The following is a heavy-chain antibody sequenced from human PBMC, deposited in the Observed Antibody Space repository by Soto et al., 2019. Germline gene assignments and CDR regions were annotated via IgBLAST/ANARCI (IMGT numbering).Heavy chain of an antibody. Sequence: VASVKVSCKASGYTFTSYGISWVRQAPGQGLEWMGWISAYNGNTNYAQKLQGRVTMTTDTSTSTAYMELRSLRSDDTAVYYCARSITMVRGTPRIMDVWGQGTTVTVSS. V-gene: IGHV1-18*04. CDR1: GYTFTSYG. CDR3: ARSITMVRGTPRIMDV. CDR2: ISAYNGNT. D-gene: IGHD3-10*01. J-gene: IGHJ6*02.